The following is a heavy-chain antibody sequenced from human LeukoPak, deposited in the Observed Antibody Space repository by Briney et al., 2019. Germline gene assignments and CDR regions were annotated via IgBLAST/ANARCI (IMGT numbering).Heavy chain of an antibody. Sequence: GGSLRLSCATSGFTFSSYGMTWVRQAPGKGLELDSSISGSGDNTYYADFVMGRFTFCRGNSMDTLYLQMNRVRAEDTAVYYCARGGYYGSGTYYSPTSPHWGQGTLVTVSS. CDR1: GFTFSSYG. J-gene: IGHJ4*02. D-gene: IGHD3-10*01. V-gene: IGHV3-23*01. CDR2: ISGSGDNT. CDR3: ARGGYYGSGTYYSPTSPH.